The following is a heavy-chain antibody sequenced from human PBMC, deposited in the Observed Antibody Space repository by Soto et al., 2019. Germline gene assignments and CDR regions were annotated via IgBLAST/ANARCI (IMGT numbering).Heavy chain of an antibody. CDR3: ARGVVRTYKGNWSDP. CDR1: GFTFSSYD. J-gene: IGHJ5*02. V-gene: IGHV3-13*01. D-gene: IGHD3-10*01. Sequence: EVQLVESGGGLVQPGGSLRLSCAASGFTFSSYDMHWVRQATGKGLEWVSAIGTAGDTYYPGSVKGRFTISRENAKNSLYLQMNSLRAEDTAVYYCARGVVRTYKGNWSDPWGQGTLVTVSS. CDR2: IGTAGDT.